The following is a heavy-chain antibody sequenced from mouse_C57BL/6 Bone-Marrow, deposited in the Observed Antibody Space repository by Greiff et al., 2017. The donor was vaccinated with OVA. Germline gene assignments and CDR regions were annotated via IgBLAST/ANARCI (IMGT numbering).Heavy chain of an antibody. CDR2: IHPNSGST. J-gene: IGHJ2*01. CDR1: GYTFTSYW. CDR3: ARGGYYDCDVGY. Sequence: QVQLQQPGAELVKPGASVKLSCKASGYTFTSYWMHWVKQRPGQGLEWIGMIHPNSGSTNYNEKFKSKATLTVDKSSSTAYMQLSSLTSEDSAVYYCARGGYYDCDVGYWGQGTTLTVSS. D-gene: IGHD2-4*01. V-gene: IGHV1-64*01.